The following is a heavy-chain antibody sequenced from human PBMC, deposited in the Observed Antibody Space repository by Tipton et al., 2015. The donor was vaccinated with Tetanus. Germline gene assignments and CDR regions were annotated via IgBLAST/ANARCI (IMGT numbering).Heavy chain of an antibody. D-gene: IGHD2-21*01. J-gene: IGHJ4*02. CDR1: GASINAGGYL. CDR2: IYYTERT. Sequence: TLSLTCNVSGASINAGGYLWTWVRQLPGQGLEWIGNIYYTERTSYTPSLGSRASISVDTSKNQFSLRLTSVTAADTAVYYCARGLPRVPFYFDYWGQGKQVIVSS. CDR3: ARGLPRVPFYFDY. V-gene: IGHV4-31*03.